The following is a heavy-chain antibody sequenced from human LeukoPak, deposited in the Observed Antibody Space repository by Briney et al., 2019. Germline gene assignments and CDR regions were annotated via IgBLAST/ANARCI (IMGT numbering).Heavy chain of an antibody. CDR1: GFTFSTYG. V-gene: IGHV3-23*01. CDR3: AKSLDYGGNRARLDF. J-gene: IGHJ4*02. Sequence: GGSLRLSCAASGFTFSTYGMNWVRQAPGKGLEWVSAVSGSGSTTYYARSVKGRFTVSRDNSKNTLYLQMNSLRVDDTAVYYCAKSLDYGGNRARLDFWGQGTLVTVSS. D-gene: IGHD4-23*01. CDR2: VSGSGSTT.